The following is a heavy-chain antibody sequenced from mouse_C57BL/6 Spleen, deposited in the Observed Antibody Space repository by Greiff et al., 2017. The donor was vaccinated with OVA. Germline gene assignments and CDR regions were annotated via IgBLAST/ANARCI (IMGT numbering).Heavy chain of an antibody. CDR3: TGDDYDVAY. J-gene: IGHJ3*01. CDR2: IRLKSDNYAT. Sequence: EVKLMESGGGLVQPGGPMKLSCVASGFTFSNYWMNWVRQSPEKGLEWVAQIRLKSDNYATHYAESVKGRFTISRDDSKSSVYLQMNNLRAEDTGIYYCTGDDYDVAYWGQGTLVTVSA. V-gene: IGHV6-3*01. D-gene: IGHD2-4*01. CDR1: GFTFSNYW.